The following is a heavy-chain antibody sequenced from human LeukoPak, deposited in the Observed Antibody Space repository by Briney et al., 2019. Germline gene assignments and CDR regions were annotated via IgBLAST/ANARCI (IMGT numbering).Heavy chain of an antibody. V-gene: IGHV4-61*05. CDR1: GGSISSSSYY. D-gene: IGHD5-18*01. CDR2: IYYSGST. Sequence: SETLSLTCTVSGGSISSSSYYWGWIRQPPGKGLEWIGYIYYSGSTNYNPSLKSRVTISVDTSKNQFSLKLSSVTAADTAVYYCARLPSRGYSYGYGYYYYGMDVWGQGTTVTVSS. CDR3: ARLPSRGYSYGYGYYYYGMDV. J-gene: IGHJ6*02.